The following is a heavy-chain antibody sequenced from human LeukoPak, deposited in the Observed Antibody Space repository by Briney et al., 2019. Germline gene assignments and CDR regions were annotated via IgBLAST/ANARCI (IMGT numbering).Heavy chain of an antibody. CDR3: ARLGSGWYRGNLGY. Sequence: ASVKVFCKASGYTFTSYAMHWVRQAPGQRLEWMGWINAGNGNTKYSQKFQGRVTITRDTSESTAYMELSSMSSEDTAVYYCARLGSGWYRGNLGYWGQGTLVTVSS. CDR2: INAGNGNT. CDR1: GYTFTSYA. J-gene: IGHJ4*02. V-gene: IGHV1-3*01. D-gene: IGHD6-19*01.